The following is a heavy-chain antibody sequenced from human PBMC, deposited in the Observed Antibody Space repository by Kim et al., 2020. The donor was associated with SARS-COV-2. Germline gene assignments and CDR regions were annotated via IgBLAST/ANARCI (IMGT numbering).Heavy chain of an antibody. V-gene: IGHV4-34*01. CDR2: INHSGST. D-gene: IGHD3-10*01. Sequence: SETLSLTCAVYGGSFSGYYWSWIRQPPGKGLEWIGEINHSGSTNYNPSLKSRVTISVDTSKNQFSLKLSSVTAADTAVYYCASLSLRRFGELAAWFDPWGQGTLVTVSS. CDR1: GGSFSGYY. J-gene: IGHJ5*02. CDR3: ASLSLRRFGELAAWFDP.